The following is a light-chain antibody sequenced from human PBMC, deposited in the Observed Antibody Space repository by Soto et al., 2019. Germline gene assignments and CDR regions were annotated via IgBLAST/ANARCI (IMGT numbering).Light chain of an antibody. Sequence: QSALTQPASVSGSPGQSITISCTGTSSDVGSSKYVSWYQLHPGKAPKLMVYEVSNRPSGVSNSFSGSKSGNTASLTISGLQAEDEADYHCSSYTSSSTYVFGTGTKVTVL. J-gene: IGLJ1*01. CDR3: SSYTSSSTYV. CDR2: EVS. CDR1: SSDVGSSKY. V-gene: IGLV2-14*01.